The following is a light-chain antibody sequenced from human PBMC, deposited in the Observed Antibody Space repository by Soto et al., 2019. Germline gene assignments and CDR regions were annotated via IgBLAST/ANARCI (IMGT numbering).Light chain of an antibody. CDR2: GAS. J-gene: IGKJ3*01. V-gene: IGKV3-20*01. CDR1: QSVSSSY. Sequence: EIVLTQSPGTLSLSPGERATLSCRASQSVSSSYLAWYQQKPGQAPRLLIYGASSRATSIPGRFGGSGSGTDFTLTISRLEPKDFAVYYCQQYGSSLLFTFGPWTKVYI. CDR3: QQYGSSLLFT.